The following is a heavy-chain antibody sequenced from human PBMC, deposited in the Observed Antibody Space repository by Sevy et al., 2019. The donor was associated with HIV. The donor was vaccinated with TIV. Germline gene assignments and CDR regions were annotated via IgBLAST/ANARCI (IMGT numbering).Heavy chain of an antibody. V-gene: IGHV3-33*01. Sequence: GGSLRLSCAASGFTFSSYGMHWVRQAPGKGLEWVAVIWYDGSNKYYADSVKGRFTISRDNSKNTLYLQMNSLRAEDTAVYYCARLGSSWYGWYYYDGMDVWGQGTTVTVSS. CDR2: IWYDGSNK. CDR3: ARLGSSWYGWYYYDGMDV. D-gene: IGHD6-13*01. J-gene: IGHJ6*02. CDR1: GFTFSSYG.